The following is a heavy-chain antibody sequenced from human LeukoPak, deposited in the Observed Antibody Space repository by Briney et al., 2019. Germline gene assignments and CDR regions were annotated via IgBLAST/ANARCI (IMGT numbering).Heavy chain of an antibody. CDR3: ARAANYRVDY. CDR1: GGSISSGDYY. J-gene: IGHJ4*02. V-gene: IGHV4-30-4*01. D-gene: IGHD4-11*01. Sequence: SETPSLTCTVSGGSISSGDYYWSWIRQPPGKGLEWIGYIYYSGSTYYNPSLKSRVTISVDTSKNQSSLKLSSVTAADTAVYYCARAANYRVDYWGQGTLVTVSS. CDR2: IYYSGST.